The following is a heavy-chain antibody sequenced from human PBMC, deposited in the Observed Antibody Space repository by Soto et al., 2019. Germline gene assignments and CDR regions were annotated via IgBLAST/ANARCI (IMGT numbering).Heavy chain of an antibody. CDR2: IIPILGIA. CDR3: ASDEVVVAATNPD. J-gene: IGHJ4*02. D-gene: IGHD2-15*01. Sequence: SVKVSCKSSGGSFSIYTISCVRQAPGQGLEWMGRIIPILGIANYAQKFQGRVTITADKSTSTAYMELSSLRSEDTAVYYCASDEVVVAATNPDWGQGTLVTVSS. V-gene: IGHV1-69*02. CDR1: GGSFSIYT.